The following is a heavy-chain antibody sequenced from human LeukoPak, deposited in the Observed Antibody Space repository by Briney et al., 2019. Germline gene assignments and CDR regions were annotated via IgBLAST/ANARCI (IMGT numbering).Heavy chain of an antibody. D-gene: IGHD1-1*01. V-gene: IGHV1-18*01. CDR3: ARGTTGTPVLFAY. Sequence: NLQGRVTMTTDTSTTTAYMELRSLRSDDTAVYYCARGTTGTPVLFAYWGQGTLVTVSS. J-gene: IGHJ4*02.